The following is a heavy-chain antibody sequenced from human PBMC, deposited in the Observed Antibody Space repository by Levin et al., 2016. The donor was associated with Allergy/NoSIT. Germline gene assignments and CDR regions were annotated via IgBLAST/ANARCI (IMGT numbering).Heavy chain of an antibody. CDR2: INPNTGGT. CDR1: GYKFIVNY. J-gene: IGHJ4*02. D-gene: IGHD1-26*01. CDR3: ATGVALSGTYLRN. Sequence: ASVKVSCKASGYKFIVNYVHWVRRAPGQGLEYMGWINPNTGGTNYAQKFQGRVTMTRDTSISTAYMDLKSLRIDDTAVYYCATGVALSGTYLRNWGQGSLVTVSS. V-gene: IGHV1-2*02.